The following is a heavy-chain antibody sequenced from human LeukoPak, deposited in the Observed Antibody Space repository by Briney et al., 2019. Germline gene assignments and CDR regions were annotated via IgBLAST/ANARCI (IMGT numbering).Heavy chain of an antibody. CDR2: IGGNGGST. CDR3: ARADGSGWLTY. CDR1: GFTFSSYA. V-gene: IGHV3-23*01. J-gene: IGHJ4*02. Sequence: GGSLRLSCAASGFTFSSYAMSWVRQAPGKGLEWVSTIGGNGGSTYYADSVKGRFTISRDNSKNTLYLQMNSLRAEDTAVYYCARADGSGWLTYWGQGTLVTVSS. D-gene: IGHD6-19*01.